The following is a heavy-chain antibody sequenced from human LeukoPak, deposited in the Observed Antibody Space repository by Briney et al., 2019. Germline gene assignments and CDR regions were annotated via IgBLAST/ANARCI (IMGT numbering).Heavy chain of an antibody. CDR1: GFAFSSYW. V-gene: IGHV3-7*01. D-gene: IGHD4-17*01. J-gene: IGHJ4*02. CDR2: IKEDGSEK. CDR3: ARGNGDYFDY. Sequence: GGSLRLSCAASGFAFSSYWMSWVRQAPGKGLEWVANIKEDGSEKYYVDSVKGRFTISRDNAKNSLHLQMNSLRAEDTAVYYCARGNGDYFDYWGQGTLVTVSS.